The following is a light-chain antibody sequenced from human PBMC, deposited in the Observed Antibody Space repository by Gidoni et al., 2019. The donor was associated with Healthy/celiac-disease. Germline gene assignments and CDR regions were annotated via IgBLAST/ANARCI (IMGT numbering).Light chain of an antibody. CDR1: QSVRSH. CDR2: GAS. J-gene: IGKJ4*01. V-gene: IGKV3-15*01. Sequence: EIVMTQSPATLSVSPGERATLSCRASQSVRSHLAWYQQNPGQAPRPLIYGASTRANGIPVRFRGSGSGKEFPLPLRSLQSEDFAVFYCQQYNNWPPVAFGGGTKVEIK. CDR3: QQYNNWPPVA.